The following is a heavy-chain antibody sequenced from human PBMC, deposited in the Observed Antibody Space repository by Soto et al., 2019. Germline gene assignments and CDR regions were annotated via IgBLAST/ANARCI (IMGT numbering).Heavy chain of an antibody. CDR2: ISWNSGSI. CDR1: GFTFGDYA. Sequence: GGSLRLSCAASGFTFGDYAMHWVRQAPGKGLEWVSGISWNSGSIGYADSVKGRFTISRDNAKNSLYLQMNSLRAEDTALYYCAKGHGSSHFWSGYLFDYWGQGTLVTVSS. J-gene: IGHJ4*02. D-gene: IGHD3-3*02. CDR3: AKGHGSSHFWSGYLFDY. V-gene: IGHV3-9*01.